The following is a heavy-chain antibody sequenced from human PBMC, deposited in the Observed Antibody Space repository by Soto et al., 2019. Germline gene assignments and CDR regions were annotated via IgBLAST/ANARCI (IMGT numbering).Heavy chain of an antibody. CDR3: ARGGDYDILTGL. D-gene: IGHD3-9*01. V-gene: IGHV4-59*01. Sequence: PSETLSLTCTVSGGSISSYYWSWIRQPPGKGLEWIGYIYYSGSTNYNPSLKSRVTISVDTSKNQFSLKLSSVTAADTAVYYCARGGDYDILTGLWGQGTLVTVSS. CDR2: IYYSGST. CDR1: GGSISSYY. J-gene: IGHJ4*02.